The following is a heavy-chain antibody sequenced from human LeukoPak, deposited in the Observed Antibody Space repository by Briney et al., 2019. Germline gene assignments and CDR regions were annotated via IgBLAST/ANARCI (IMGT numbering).Heavy chain of an antibody. V-gene: IGHV1-18*01. CDR2: ISTYNGNT. D-gene: IGHD3-9*01. Sequence: ASVKVSCKAPGYTFTSYGFSWVRQAPGQGLEWMGWISTYNGNTYNAQKFQGRFTMTTDTSTSTVYMELWSLRSDDTAVYYCARYYDILTGYPPLLDYWGQGTLVTVSS. CDR3: ARYYDILTGYPPLLDY. CDR1: GYTFTSYG. J-gene: IGHJ4*02.